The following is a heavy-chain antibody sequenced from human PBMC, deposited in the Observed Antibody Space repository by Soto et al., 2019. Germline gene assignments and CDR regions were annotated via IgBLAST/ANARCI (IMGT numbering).Heavy chain of an antibody. Sequence: QVQLVQSGAEVKKPGSSVKVSCKASGGTFSSYTISWVRQAPGQGLEWMGRIIPILGIANYAQKFQGRVTITADKSTTTTYMELSSLRSEDTAVYYCASQRAGFGEFAPNYYYYGMDVCGQGTTVTVSS. CDR2: IIPILGIA. CDR3: ASQRAGFGEFAPNYYYYGMDV. V-gene: IGHV1-69*02. CDR1: GGTFSSYT. D-gene: IGHD3-10*01. J-gene: IGHJ6*02.